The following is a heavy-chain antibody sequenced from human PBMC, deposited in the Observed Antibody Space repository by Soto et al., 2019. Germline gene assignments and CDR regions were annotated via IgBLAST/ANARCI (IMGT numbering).Heavy chain of an antibody. J-gene: IGHJ4*02. V-gene: IGHV1-2*04. CDR2: INPNSGGT. CDR3: ARDSTYCGGECYYFDY. CDR1: GYTFTGYY. D-gene: IGHD2-21*01. Sequence: ASLKVSCKASGYTFTGYYMHWVRQAPGQGLEWMGWINPNSGGTNYAQKFQGWVTMTRDTSISTAYMELSRLRSDDTAVYYCARDSTYCGGECYYFDYWGQGTLVTVSS.